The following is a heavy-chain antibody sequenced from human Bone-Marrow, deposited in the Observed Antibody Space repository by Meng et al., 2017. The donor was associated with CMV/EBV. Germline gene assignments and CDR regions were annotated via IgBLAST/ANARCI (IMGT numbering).Heavy chain of an antibody. CDR3: ARDSNSQLLAPFDP. D-gene: IGHD5-18*01. CDR1: GYTFTGYY. Sequence: ASVKVFCKASGYTFTGYYMHWVRQAPGQGLEWMGWINPNSGGTNYAQKFQGRVTMTRDTSISTAYMELSRLRSDDTAVYYCARDSNSQLLAPFDPWGQGTLVNVSS. J-gene: IGHJ5*02. CDR2: INPNSGGT. V-gene: IGHV1-2*02.